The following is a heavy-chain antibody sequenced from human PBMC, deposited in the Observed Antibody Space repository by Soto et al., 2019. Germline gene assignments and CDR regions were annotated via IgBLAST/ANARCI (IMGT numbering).Heavy chain of an antibody. CDR3: ASSLFFDY. CDR2: INHSGST. V-gene: IGHV4-34*01. J-gene: IGHJ4*02. Sequence: QVQLQQWGAGLLKPSETLSLTCAGYGGSFSGYYWSWIRQPPGKGLEWIGEINHSGSTNYNPSLKSRVTISVDTSKNQFSLKLSSVTAEDTAVYYCASSLFFDYWCQGTLVTVSS. CDR1: GGSFSGYY.